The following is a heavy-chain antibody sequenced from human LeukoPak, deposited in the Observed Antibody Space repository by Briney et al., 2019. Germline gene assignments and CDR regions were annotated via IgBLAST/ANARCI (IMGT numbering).Heavy chain of an antibody. CDR1: GFRFSSYA. CDR2: ISGSGGST. Sequence: GGSLRLSCAASGFRFSSYAMSWVRQAPGKGLEWVSAISGSGGSTYYADSVKGRFTISRDNSKNTLYLQMNSLRAEDTAVYYCARGKQTYYYDSSGSFDYWGQGTLVTVSS. D-gene: IGHD3-22*01. V-gene: IGHV3-23*01. J-gene: IGHJ4*02. CDR3: ARGKQTYYYDSSGSFDY.